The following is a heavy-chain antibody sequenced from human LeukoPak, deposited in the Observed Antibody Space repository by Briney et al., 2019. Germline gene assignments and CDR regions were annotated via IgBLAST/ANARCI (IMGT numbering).Heavy chain of an antibody. J-gene: IGHJ4*02. Sequence: AASVKVSCTASGGTFSSYAISWVRQAPGQGLEWMGGIIPIFGTANYAQKFQGRVTITADESTSTAYMELSSLRSEDRAVYYCARENWNYVGYFDYWGQGTLVTVSS. CDR3: ARENWNYVGYFDY. CDR2: IIPIFGTA. D-gene: IGHD1-7*01. V-gene: IGHV1-69*13. CDR1: GGTFSSYA.